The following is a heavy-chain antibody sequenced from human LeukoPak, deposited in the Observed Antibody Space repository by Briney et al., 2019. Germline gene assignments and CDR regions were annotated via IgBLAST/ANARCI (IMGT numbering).Heavy chain of an antibody. CDR1: GFTSSNAW. D-gene: IGHD6-13*01. CDR3: TTEFIADHDY. J-gene: IGHJ4*02. Sequence: GGSLRLSCAASGFTSSNAWMSWVRQAPGKGLEWVGRIKSETDGGTTDYAAPVKGRFTISRDDSKNTLYLQMNSLKTEDTAVYYCTTEFIADHDYWGQGTLVTVSS. CDR2: IKSETDGGTT. V-gene: IGHV3-15*01.